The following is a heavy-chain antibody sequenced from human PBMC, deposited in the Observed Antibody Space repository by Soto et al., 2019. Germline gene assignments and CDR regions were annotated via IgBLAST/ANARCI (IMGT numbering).Heavy chain of an antibody. J-gene: IGHJ5*01. V-gene: IGHV3-53*02. CDR2: MHSDDST. CDR1: GFNVRSNS. Sequence: EVQLVETGGGLTQPGGSLRLSCAASGFNVRSNSLNWVRQAPGKGLEWVSVMHSDDSTNYADSVKGRFTISRDNSENTFYLQMNSLRVEDTAVYYCAGHAWLESWGQGTLVTVSA. CDR3: AGHAWLES.